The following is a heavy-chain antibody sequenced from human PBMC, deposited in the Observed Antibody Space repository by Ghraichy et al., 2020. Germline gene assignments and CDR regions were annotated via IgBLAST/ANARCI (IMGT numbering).Heavy chain of an antibody. J-gene: IGHJ5*02. D-gene: IGHD3-10*01. Sequence: ASVKVSCKASGYTFTGYYMHWVRQAPGQGLEWMGWINPNSGGTNYAQKFQGRVTMTRDTSISTAYMELSRLRSDDTAVYYCARSGPYGSGSYYWVSNWFDPWGQGTLVTVYS. CDR2: INPNSGGT. CDR3: ARSGPYGSGSYYWVSNWFDP. V-gene: IGHV1-2*02. CDR1: GYTFTGYY.